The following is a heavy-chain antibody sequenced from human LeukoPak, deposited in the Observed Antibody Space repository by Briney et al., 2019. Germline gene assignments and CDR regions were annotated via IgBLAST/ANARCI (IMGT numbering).Heavy chain of an antibody. J-gene: IGHJ4*02. Sequence: GGSRRLSCAASGFTFSSYAMHWVRHAQGKGLEGVADISYDGSNKDYADSVKGRVTISRDNSKNTLYLQMNSLRAEDTAVYYCARDLGGNGLRPDYWGQGTLVTVSS. CDR2: ISYDGSNK. CDR3: ARDLGGNGLRPDY. V-gene: IGHV3-30-3*01. CDR1: GFTFSSYA. D-gene: IGHD1-1*01.